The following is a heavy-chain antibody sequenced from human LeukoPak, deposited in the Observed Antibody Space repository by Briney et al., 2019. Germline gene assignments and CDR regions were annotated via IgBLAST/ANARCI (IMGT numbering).Heavy chain of an antibody. CDR2: INPNSGGT. J-gene: IGHJ1*01. Sequence: ASVKVSCKASGYTFTGYYMHWVRQAPGQGLEWMGWINPNSGGTNYAQKFQGRVTMTRDTSISTAYMELSRLRSDDTAVYYCAREYYDSSGYRTSHWGQGTLVTVSS. CDR3: AREYYDSSGYRTSH. CDR1: GYTFTGYY. D-gene: IGHD3-22*01. V-gene: IGHV1-2*02.